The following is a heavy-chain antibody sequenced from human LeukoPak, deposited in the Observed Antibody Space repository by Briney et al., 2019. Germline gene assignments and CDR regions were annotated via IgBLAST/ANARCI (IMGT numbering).Heavy chain of an antibody. CDR1: GFTFSSYT. CDR3: AKDSQASYYYYMDV. Sequence: GGSLRLSCAASGFTFSSYTMNWVRQAPGKGLEWVSSIGGSGGYIYYADSVKGRFTISRDNAKNSLYLQMNSLTAEDTALYYCAKDSQASYYYYMDVWGKGTTVTVSS. V-gene: IGHV3-21*04. CDR2: IGGSGGYI. J-gene: IGHJ6*03.